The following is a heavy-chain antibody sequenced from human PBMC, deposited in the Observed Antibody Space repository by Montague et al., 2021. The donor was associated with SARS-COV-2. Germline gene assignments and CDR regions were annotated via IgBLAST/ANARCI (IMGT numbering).Heavy chain of an antibody. J-gene: IGHJ4*02. Sequence: SETLSLTCTVSGGSITSSTYHWVWIRQSPGKGLEWIGSFHHGGGTYYNSSLKNRVTIVVYTSQNQLSLRLSSAAAAATAVYYCVRFFWMTLATTSRGYDYWGQRSLVAFSS. CDR3: VRFFWMTLATTSRGYDY. V-gene: IGHV4-39*01. D-gene: IGHD3-3*01. CDR1: GGSITSSTYH. CDR2: FHHGGGT.